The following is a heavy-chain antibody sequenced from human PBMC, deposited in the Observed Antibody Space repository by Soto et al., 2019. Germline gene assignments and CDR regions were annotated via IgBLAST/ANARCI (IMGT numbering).Heavy chain of an antibody. CDR1: GGTFSSYT. V-gene: IGHV1-69*02. J-gene: IGHJ3*01. CDR2: NIPILGIA. D-gene: IGHD6-25*01. Sequence: GASVKVSCKASGGTFSSYTISWVRQAPGQGLEWMGRNIPILGIANYAQKFQGRVTITADKSTSTAYMELSSLRSEDTAVYYCASPLLCSSGDGHDPFDFRGQGTMVPVSS. CDR3: ASPLLCSSGDGHDPFDF.